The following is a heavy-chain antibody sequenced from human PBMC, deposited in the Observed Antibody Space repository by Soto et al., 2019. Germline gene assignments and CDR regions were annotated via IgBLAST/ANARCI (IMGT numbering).Heavy chain of an antibody. CDR2: IGTAGDT. V-gene: IGHV3-13*01. J-gene: IGHJ4*02. D-gene: IGHD5-12*01. CDR3: ARDLVVGWLRLPTLGY. CDR1: GFTFSSYD. Sequence: GGSLRLSCAASGFTFSSYDMHWVRQATGKGLEWVSAIGTAGDTYYPGSVKGRFTISRDNSKNTLYLQMNSLRAEDTAVYYCARDLVVGWLRLPTLGYWGQGTLVTVSS.